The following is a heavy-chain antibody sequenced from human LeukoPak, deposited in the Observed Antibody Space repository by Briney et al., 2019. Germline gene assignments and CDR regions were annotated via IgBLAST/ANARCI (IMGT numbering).Heavy chain of an antibody. CDR1: GGTFSRYA. CDR2: IIPIFGTA. D-gene: IGHD2-2*01. J-gene: IGHJ4*02. V-gene: IGHV1-69*13. CDR3: ARGGYCSSTSCPPYY. Sequence: SVKVSCKASGGTFSRYAISWVRQAPGQGLEWMGGIIPIFGTANYAQKFQGRVTITADESTSTAYMELSSLRSEDTAVYYCARGGYCSSTSCPPYYWGQGTLVTVSS.